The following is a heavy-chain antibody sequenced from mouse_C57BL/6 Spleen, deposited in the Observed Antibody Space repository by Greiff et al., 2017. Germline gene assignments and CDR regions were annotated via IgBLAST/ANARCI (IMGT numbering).Heavy chain of an antibody. Sequence: DVMLVESGGGLVKPGGSLKLSCAASGFTFSDYGMHWVRQAPEKGLEWVAYISSGSSTIYYADTVKGRFTISRDNAKNTLFLQMTSLRSEDTAMYYCAITTVVDNYFDYWGQGTTLTVSS. V-gene: IGHV5-17*01. CDR1: GFTFSDYG. J-gene: IGHJ2*01. D-gene: IGHD1-1*01. CDR3: AITTVVDNYFDY. CDR2: ISSGSSTI.